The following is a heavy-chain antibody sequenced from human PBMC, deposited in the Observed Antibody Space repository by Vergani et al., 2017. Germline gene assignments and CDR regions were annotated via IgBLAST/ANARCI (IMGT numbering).Heavy chain of an antibody. J-gene: IGHJ6*02. Sequence: QVQLVQSGAEVKKPGASVKVSCKASGYTFTSYGISWVRQAPGQGLEWMGWISAYNGNTHYAQKLQGRVTMTTDTSTSTAYMELSSLRSDDTAVYYCARDGADILTGYYPRDYYYGMDVWGQGTTVTVSS. CDR3: ARDGADILTGYYPRDYYYGMDV. V-gene: IGHV1-18*04. CDR1: GYTFTSYG. CDR2: ISAYNGNT. D-gene: IGHD3-9*01.